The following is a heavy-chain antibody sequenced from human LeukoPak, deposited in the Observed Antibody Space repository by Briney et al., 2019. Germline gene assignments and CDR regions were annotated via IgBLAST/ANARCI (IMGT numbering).Heavy chain of an antibody. CDR3: ARVYYDFWSGYRFQSDY. D-gene: IGHD3-3*01. CDR1: GYTFTSYD. J-gene: IGHJ4*02. Sequence: GASVKVSCKASGYTFTSYDINWVRQATGQGLEWMGWINTNTGNPTYAQGFTGRFVFSLDTSVSTAYLQISSLKAEDTAVYYCARVYYDFWSGYRFQSDYWGQGTLVTVSS. V-gene: IGHV7-4-1*02. CDR2: INTNTGNP.